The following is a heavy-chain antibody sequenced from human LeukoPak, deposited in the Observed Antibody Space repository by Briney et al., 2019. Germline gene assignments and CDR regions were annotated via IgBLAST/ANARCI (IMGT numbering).Heavy chain of an antibody. CDR3: ARAGYSGSYFY. CDR1: GGSISSGSYY. Sequence: PSETLSLTCTVSGGSISSGSYYWSWIRQPAGKGLEWIGRIYTSGSTNYNPSLKSRVTISVDTSKNQFSLKLSSVTAADTAVYYCARAGYSGSYFYWGQGTLVTVSS. J-gene: IGHJ4*02. D-gene: IGHD1-26*01. CDR2: IYTSGST. V-gene: IGHV4-61*02.